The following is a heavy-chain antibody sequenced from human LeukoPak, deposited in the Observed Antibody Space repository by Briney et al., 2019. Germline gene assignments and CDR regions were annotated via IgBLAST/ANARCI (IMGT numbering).Heavy chain of an antibody. CDR1: GFTFSSYG. V-gene: IGHV3-30*18. Sequence: GGSLRLSCAASGFTFSSYGMHWVRQAPGQGLEWVAVISYDGSNKYYADSVKGRFTISRDNSKNTLYLQMNSLRAEDTAVYYCAKGSDSFWSGYSPTRSWGQGTLVTVSS. CDR2: ISYDGSNK. J-gene: IGHJ4*02. D-gene: IGHD3-3*01. CDR3: AKGSDSFWSGYSPTRS.